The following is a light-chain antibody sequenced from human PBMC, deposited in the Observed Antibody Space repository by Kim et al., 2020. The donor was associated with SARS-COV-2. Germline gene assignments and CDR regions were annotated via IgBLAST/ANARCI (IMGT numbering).Light chain of an antibody. CDR3: LSYTRSSWV. Sequence: QSALTQPGSLSGSPGQSITISCTGTSTDIGDYSYVSWYQRHPGKAPIFLIYDVSNRPSGVSNRFSGSKSGNTASLTISGLQAEDEGHYYCLSYTRSSWVFGGGTQLTVL. J-gene: IGLJ3*02. V-gene: IGLV2-14*03. CDR2: DVS. CDR1: STDIGDYSY.